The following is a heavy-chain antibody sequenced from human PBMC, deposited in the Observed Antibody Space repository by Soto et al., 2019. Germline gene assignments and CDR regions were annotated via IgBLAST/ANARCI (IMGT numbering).Heavy chain of an antibody. D-gene: IGHD6-6*01. J-gene: IGHJ4*02. CDR1: GYIFTDSH. V-gene: IGHV1-2*02. CDR3: ERDPPRFFTSSPEGAGL. CDR2: INPKTGDT. Sequence: GASVKVSCKASGYIFTDSHIHWVRQASGQGLGWLGWINPKTGDTHYSQKFQGRIIMTRDTSISTAYLELTNLTSDDTAVYYCERDPPRFFTSSPEGAGLWGQGTLVTVSS.